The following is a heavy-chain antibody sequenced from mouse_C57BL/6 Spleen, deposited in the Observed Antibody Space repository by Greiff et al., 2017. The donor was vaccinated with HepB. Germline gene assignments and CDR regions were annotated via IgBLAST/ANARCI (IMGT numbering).Heavy chain of an antibody. CDR1: GFTFTDYY. V-gene: IGHV7-3*01. CDR2: IRNKANGYTT. CDR3: ARSPNWDLFYAMDY. Sequence: EVKLVESGGGLVQPGGSLSLSCAASGFTFTDYYMSWVRQPPGKALEWLGFIRNKANGYTTEYSASLKGRFTISRDNSQSILYLQMNALRAEDSATYYCARSPNWDLFYAMDYWGQGTSVTVSS. D-gene: IGHD4-1*01. J-gene: IGHJ4*01.